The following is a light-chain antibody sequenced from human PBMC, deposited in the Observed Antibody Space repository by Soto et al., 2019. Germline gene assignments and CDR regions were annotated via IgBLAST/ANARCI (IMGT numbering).Light chain of an antibody. V-gene: IGKV3-11*01. CDR2: DAS. CDR1: QSVSSY. J-gene: IGKJ5*01. Sequence: EIVLTQSPATLSLSPGERATLSCRASQSVSSYLAWYQQKPGQAPRLLIYDASNRATGIPARFSGSGSGTDFTLTISSLEPEDFEVYYCQRRSHSFRITFCHETRLE. CDR3: QRRSHSFRIT.